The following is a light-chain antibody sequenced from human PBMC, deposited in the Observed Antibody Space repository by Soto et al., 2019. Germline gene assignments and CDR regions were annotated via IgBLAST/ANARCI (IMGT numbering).Light chain of an antibody. Sequence: QSVLTQPASVSGSPGQSITISCTGTSSDVGSYNLVSWYQQHPGKAPKLMIYEGSKRPSGVSNRFSGSKSGNTASLTISGLQAEDEADYSCCSYAGSSTFVFGGGTQLTVL. CDR1: SSDVGSYNL. CDR2: EGS. J-gene: IGLJ2*01. V-gene: IGLV2-23*03. CDR3: CSYAGSSTFV.